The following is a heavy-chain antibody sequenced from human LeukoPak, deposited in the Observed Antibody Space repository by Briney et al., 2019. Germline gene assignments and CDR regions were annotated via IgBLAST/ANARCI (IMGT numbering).Heavy chain of an antibody. V-gene: IGHV4-39*01. J-gene: IGHJ4*02. D-gene: IGHD3-10*01. CDR2: IYYSGST. CDR3: ATHAADYGLWFGEN. Sequence: PAETLSLTCTVSGGSISSSSYYWGWIRQPPGKGLEWIGSIYYSGSTYYNPSLKSRVTISVDTSKNQFSLKLSSVTAADTAVYYCATHAADYGLWFGENWGQGTQVTVSS. CDR1: GGSISSSSYY.